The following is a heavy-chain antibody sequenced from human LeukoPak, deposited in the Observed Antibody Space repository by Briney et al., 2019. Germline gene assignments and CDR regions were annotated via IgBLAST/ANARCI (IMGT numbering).Heavy chain of an antibody. CDR3: ARLGLGDEACWFDP. V-gene: IGHV4-59*01. CDR2: IYSTGRT. D-gene: IGHD3-10*01. CDR1: GFTFSNYG. Sequence: PGGSLRLSCAASGFTFSNYGMCWVRQAPGKGLEWIGHIYSTGRTTYNPSLKSRVTISVDTSKNQFSLKLNSVTAADTAVYYCARLGLGDEACWFDPWGQGTLVTVSS. J-gene: IGHJ5*02.